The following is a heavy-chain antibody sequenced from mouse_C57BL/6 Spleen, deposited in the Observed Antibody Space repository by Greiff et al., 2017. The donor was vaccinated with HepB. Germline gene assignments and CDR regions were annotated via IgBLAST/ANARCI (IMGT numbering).Heavy chain of an antibody. CDR3: ARRYYDYPDWYFDV. Sequence: QVQLQQSGPGLVQPSQSLSITCTVSGFSLTRYGVHWVRQSPGKGLEWLGVIWSGGSTDYNAAFISRLSISKDNSKSQVFFKMNSLQADDTAIYSCARRYYDYPDWYFDVWGTGTTVTVSS. CDR1: GFSLTRYG. CDR2: IWSGGST. J-gene: IGHJ1*03. D-gene: IGHD2-4*01. V-gene: IGHV2-2*01.